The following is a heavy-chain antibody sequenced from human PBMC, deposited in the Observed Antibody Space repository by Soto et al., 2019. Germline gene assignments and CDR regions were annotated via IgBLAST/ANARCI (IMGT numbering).Heavy chain of an antibody. J-gene: IGHJ4*02. D-gene: IGHD1-1*01. CDR2: ISESGST. Sequence: QVQLQQWGAGLVKPSETLSLSCAVYGQSFSGHSWAWIRQPPGKGLEWIGEISESGSTYYNPSLKSRVTISTDTSKNQFSLQLNSVTAADTAAYFCARGSGIVALPGELEDVNDDFWGQGTLVNVSS. CDR3: ARGSGIVALPGELEDVNDDF. V-gene: IGHV4-34*01. CDR1: GQSFSGHS.